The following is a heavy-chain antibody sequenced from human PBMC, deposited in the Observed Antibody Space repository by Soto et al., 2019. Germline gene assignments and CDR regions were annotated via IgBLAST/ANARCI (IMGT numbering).Heavy chain of an antibody. J-gene: IGHJ4*02. CDR1: GFTFSSYA. D-gene: IGHD3-22*01. CDR2: ISGSGGST. CDR3: AKGTPYYYDSSGYPYFDS. V-gene: IGHV3-23*01. Sequence: LRLSCAASGFTFSSYAMSWVRQAPGKGLEWVSAISGSGGSTYYADSVKGRFTISRDNSKNTLYLQMNSLRAEDTAVYYCAKGTPYYYDSSGYPYFDSWGQGTLVTVS.